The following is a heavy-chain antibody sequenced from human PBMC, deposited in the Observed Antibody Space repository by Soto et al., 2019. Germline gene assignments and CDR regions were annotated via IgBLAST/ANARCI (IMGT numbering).Heavy chain of an antibody. J-gene: IGHJ6*02. CDR3: ARAMVRGKNYYGMDV. D-gene: IGHD3-10*01. Sequence: PGESLKISCMGSGYKVSTWHNFTSYWIAWVRQMPGEGLEWMGIIYPGDSDTRYSPSFQGQVTISADKSISTAYLQWSSLKASETAMYYCARAMVRGKNYYGMDVWGQGTTVTVSS. CDR2: IYPGDSDT. V-gene: IGHV5-51*01. CDR1: GYKVSTWHNFTSYW.